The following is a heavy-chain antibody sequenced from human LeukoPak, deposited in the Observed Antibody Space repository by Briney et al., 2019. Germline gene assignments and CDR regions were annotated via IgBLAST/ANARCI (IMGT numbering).Heavy chain of an antibody. CDR3: AKEEQQFDYFDY. D-gene: IGHD6-6*01. CDR1: GFTVSSSN. V-gene: IGHV3-53*01. CDR2: IYSGGST. J-gene: IGHJ4*02. Sequence: SGGSLRLSCAASGFTVSSSNMNWVRQAPGKGLEWISVIYSGGSTHYADSVKGRFTISRDNSKNTLFLQMNSLRAEDTAVYYCAKEEQQFDYFDYWGQGTLVTVSS.